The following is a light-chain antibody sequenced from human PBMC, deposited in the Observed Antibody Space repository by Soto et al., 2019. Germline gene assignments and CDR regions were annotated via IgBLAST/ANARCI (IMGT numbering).Light chain of an antibody. CDR3: GTWDNSLSAVV. CDR1: SSNIGSNY. J-gene: IGLJ2*01. V-gene: IGLV1-51*01. Sequence: QSVLTQPPSVSAAPGQKVTISCSGGSSNIGSNYVSWYQQLPGTAPKLLIYDNSQRPSGIPDRFSGSKSGTSATLGITGLQTGDEGDYYCGTWDNSLSAVVIGGGTKLTVL. CDR2: DNS.